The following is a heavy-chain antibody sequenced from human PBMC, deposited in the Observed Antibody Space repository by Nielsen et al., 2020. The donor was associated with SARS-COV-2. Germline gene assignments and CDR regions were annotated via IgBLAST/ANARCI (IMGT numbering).Heavy chain of an antibody. CDR3: ARDSPTYIAAAGRSGDADYYYMDV. V-gene: IGHV4-4*02. CDR2: IYHSGST. Sequence: SETLSLTCAVSGGSISSSNWWSWVRQPPGKGLEWIGEIYHSGSTNYNPSLKSRVTISVDKSKNPFSLKLSSVTAADTAVYYCARDSPTYIAAAGRSGDADYYYMDVWGKGTTVTVSS. CDR1: GGSISSSNW. J-gene: IGHJ6*03. D-gene: IGHD6-13*01.